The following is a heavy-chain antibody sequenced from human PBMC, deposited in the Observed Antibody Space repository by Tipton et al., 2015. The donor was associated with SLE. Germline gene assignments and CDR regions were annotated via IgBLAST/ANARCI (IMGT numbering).Heavy chain of an antibody. V-gene: IGHV4-38-2*01. D-gene: IGHD6-13*01. CDR1: GYSISSGYY. Sequence: GLVKPSETLSLNCAVSGYSISSGYYWGWIRQSPGKGLEWIGSIYHSGYTHYNPSLESRVAISADTSKRQFSLKLSSVTAADTAVYYCATRGSSSWYFFDYWGQGTLVTVSS. CDR3: ATRGSSSWYFFDY. J-gene: IGHJ4*02. CDR2: IYHSGYT.